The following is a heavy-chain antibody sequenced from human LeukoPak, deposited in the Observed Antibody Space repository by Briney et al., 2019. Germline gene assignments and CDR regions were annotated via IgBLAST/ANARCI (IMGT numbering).Heavy chain of an antibody. Sequence: EPSETLSLTCTVSGGSISSGGYYWSWIRQHPGKGLEWIGYIYYSGSTYYNPSLKSRVTISVDTSKNQFSLKLSSVTAADTAVYYCASTDERRDGYNYCVDYWGQGTLVTVSS. D-gene: IGHD5-24*01. J-gene: IGHJ4*02. CDR3: ASTDERRDGYNYCVDY. V-gene: IGHV4-31*03. CDR2: IYYSGST. CDR1: GGSISSGGYY.